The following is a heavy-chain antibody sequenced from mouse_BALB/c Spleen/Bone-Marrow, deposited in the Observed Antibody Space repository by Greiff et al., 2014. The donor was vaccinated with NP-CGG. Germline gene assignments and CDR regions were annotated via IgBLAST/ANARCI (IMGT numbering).Heavy chain of an antibody. V-gene: IGHV14-3*02. CDR3: TKPSFYYGSSYWYFGV. J-gene: IGHJ1*01. CDR2: IDPANGDT. D-gene: IGHD1-1*01. Sequence: EVQLQQSGAELAKPGASVKLSCTASGFNIKDTYMHWVKQRPGQGLEWIGRIDPANGDTKYDPKFQGKATITADTSSNTAYLQLSSLTSEDTAVYYCTKPSFYYGSSYWYFGVWGAGTTVTVSS. CDR1: GFNIKDTY.